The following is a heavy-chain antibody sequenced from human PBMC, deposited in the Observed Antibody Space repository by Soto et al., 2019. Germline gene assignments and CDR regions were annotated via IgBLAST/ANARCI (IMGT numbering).Heavy chain of an antibody. D-gene: IGHD3-22*01. J-gene: IGHJ4*02. CDR1: GGSISSGDYY. CDR3: ARYDSSGYWFDY. CDR2: IYYSGST. V-gene: IGHV4-30-4*01. Sequence: SETLSLTCTVSGGSISSGDYYWSWIRQPPGKGLEWIGYIYYSGSTYYNPSLKSRVTISVDTSKNQFSLKLSSVTAADTAVYYCARYDSSGYWFDYWGQGTLVTVSS.